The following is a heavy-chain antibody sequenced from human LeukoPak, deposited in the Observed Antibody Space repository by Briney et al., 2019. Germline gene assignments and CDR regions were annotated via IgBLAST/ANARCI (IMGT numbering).Heavy chain of an antibody. CDR2: INHSGST. Sequence: SETLSLTCAVYGGSFSGYYWSWIRQPPGKGLEWIGEINHSGSTNYNPSLKSRVTISVDTSKNQFSLKLSSVTAADTAVYYCARRRYYYGSGSYDYWGQGTLVTVSS. V-gene: IGHV4-34*01. CDR3: ARRRYYYGSGSYDY. J-gene: IGHJ4*02. CDR1: GGSFSGYY. D-gene: IGHD3-10*01.